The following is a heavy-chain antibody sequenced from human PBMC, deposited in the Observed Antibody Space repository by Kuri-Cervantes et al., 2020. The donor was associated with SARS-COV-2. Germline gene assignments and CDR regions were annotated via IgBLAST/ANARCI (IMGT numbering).Heavy chain of an antibody. CDR3: ARDGTVRGYYYYMDV. V-gene: IGHV3-20*04. CDR1: GFTFDYYG. Sequence: GGSLRLSCAASGFTFDYYGMRWVRQAPGKGLEWVSGINWNGGSTGYADSVKGRFTIARDNAKNSLYLQMNSLRAEDTALYYCARDGTVRGYYYYMDVWGKGTTVTVSS. J-gene: IGHJ6*03. CDR2: INWNGGST. D-gene: IGHD2-8*01.